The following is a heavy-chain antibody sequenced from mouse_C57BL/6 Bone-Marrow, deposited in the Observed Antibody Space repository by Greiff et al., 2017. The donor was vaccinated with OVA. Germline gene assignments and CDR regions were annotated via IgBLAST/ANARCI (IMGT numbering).Heavy chain of an antibody. Sequence: QVQLQQPGAELVKPGASVKLSCKASGYTFTSYWMHWVKQRPGQGLEWIGMIHPNSGSTNYNEKFKSKATLTVDKSSSPAYMQLSSLTSEDSAVEDCAIHGYCSFDYGGQGTTLTVSA. CDR3: AIHGYCSFDY. D-gene: IGHD2-3*01. J-gene: IGHJ2*01. CDR2: IHPNSGST. CDR1: GYTFTSYW. V-gene: IGHV1-64*01.